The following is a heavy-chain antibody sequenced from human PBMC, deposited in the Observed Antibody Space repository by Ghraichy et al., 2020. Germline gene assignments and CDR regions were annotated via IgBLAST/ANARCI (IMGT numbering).Heavy chain of an antibody. V-gene: IGHV4-39*01. Sequence: SETLSLTCTVSGGSISSSSYYWGWIRQPPGKGLEWIGSIYYSGSTYYNPSLKSRVTISVDTSKNQFSLKLSSVTAADTAVYYCARQTTTPVYFDYWGQGTLVTVSS. CDR1: GGSISSSSYY. J-gene: IGHJ4*02. D-gene: IGHD1-7*01. CDR2: IYYSGST. CDR3: ARQTTTPVYFDY.